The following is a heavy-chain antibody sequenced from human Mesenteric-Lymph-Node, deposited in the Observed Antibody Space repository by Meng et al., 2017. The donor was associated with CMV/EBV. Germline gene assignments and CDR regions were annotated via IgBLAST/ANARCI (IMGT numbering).Heavy chain of an antibody. V-gene: IGHV4-59*01. CDR1: DRSISSYY. D-gene: IGHD2-2*02. CDR2: IYCSGST. CDR3: ARLRIVVVPAAIGAWFDP. Sequence: SETLSLTCPVSDRSISSYYWSWIRQPPGKGLEWIGYIYCSGSTNYNPSLKSRVTISVHTSKNQFSLKLSSVTAADAAVHYCARLRIVVVPAAIGAWFDPWGQGTLVTVSS. J-gene: IGHJ5*02.